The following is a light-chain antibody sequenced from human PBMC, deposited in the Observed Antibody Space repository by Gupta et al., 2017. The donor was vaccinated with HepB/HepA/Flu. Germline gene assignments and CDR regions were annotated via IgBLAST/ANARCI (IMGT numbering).Light chain of an antibody. V-gene: IGKV4-1*01. CDR1: QNVLYTNNKDC. CDR3: QQYEDTPIT. Sequence: DIVMTQSPDSLAVSLGERATINCKSSQNVLYTNNKDCLAWYQQKPGHPPKLLISWASTRASGVPDRFSGSGSGTDFTLTISRLQAEDLAVYYCQQYEDTPITFGQETRLEIK. CDR2: WAS. J-gene: IGKJ5*01.